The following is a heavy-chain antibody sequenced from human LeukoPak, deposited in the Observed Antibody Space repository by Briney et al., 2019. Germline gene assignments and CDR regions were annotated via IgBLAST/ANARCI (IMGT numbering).Heavy chain of an antibody. CDR3: ARLEVTYDFDY. V-gene: IGHV1-2*06. CDR1: VYTFTGYY. D-gene: IGHD2-21*02. CDR2: INPNSGGT. J-gene: IGHJ4*02. Sequence: ASVKVSGKASVYTFTGYYMHWVRQAPGQGLEWMGRINPNSGGTNYAQKFQRRVTMTRDTSISTAYMELNRLRSDDTAVYYCARLEVTYDFDYWGQGTLVTVSS.